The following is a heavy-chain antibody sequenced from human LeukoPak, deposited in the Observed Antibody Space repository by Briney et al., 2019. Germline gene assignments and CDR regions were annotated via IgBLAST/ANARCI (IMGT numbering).Heavy chain of an antibody. Sequence: GGSLRLSCAASGFTFSSYGMHWVRQAPGKGLEWVAFIRYDGSNKYYVDSVKGRFTISRDNSKNTLYLQMNSLRAEDTAVYYCVKDGGGWLQLSFDYWGRGTLVTVSS. CDR3: VKDGGGWLQLSFDY. CDR2: IRYDGSNK. CDR1: GFTFSSYG. J-gene: IGHJ4*02. D-gene: IGHD5-24*01. V-gene: IGHV3-30*02.